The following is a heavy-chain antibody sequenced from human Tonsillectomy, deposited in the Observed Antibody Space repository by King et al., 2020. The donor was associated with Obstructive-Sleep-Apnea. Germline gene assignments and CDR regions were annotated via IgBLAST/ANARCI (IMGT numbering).Heavy chain of an antibody. D-gene: IGHD3-22*01. CDR3: AKVDSSDYPLGHFDH. Sequence: VQLVESGGGLVQPGRSLRLSCAASGFTFDDYAMHWVRQVPGKGLEWVSGISWNSGSIDYADSVKGRFTISRDNARNSLYLQMNSLRAADTALYYCAKVDSSDYPLGHFDHWDQGTLVTVSS. J-gene: IGHJ4*02. CDR1: GFTFDDYA. CDR2: ISWNSGSI. V-gene: IGHV3-9*01.